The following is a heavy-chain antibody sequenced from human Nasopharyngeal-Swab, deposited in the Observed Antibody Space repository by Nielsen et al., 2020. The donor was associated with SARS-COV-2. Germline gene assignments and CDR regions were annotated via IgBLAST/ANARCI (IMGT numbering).Heavy chain of an antibody. D-gene: IGHD6-13*01. V-gene: IGHV3-23*01. CDR3: AKEGGSSWYEVDH. Sequence: EALKIPCAASGFTFSSYAMSWVRQAPGKGLEWVSAISGSGGSTYYADSVQGRFTISRDNSKNTLVLQMNTLRAEDTAVYYCAKEGGSSWYEVDHWGQGTLVTVSS. J-gene: IGHJ4*02. CDR1: GFTFSSYA. CDR2: ISGSGGST.